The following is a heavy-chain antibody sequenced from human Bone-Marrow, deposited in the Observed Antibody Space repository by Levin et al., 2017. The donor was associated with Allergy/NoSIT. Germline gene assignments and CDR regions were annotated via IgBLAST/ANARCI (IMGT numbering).Heavy chain of an antibody. V-gene: IGHV3-11*01. CDR2: ISESGSDI. D-gene: IGHD5-24*01. CDR3: AKEFHPRRDAVKPGDY. CDR1: GFTFSDYY. J-gene: IGHJ4*02. Sequence: GGSLRLSCAASGFTFSDYYMDWIRQAPGKGLEWLSDISESGSDIRYADSVRGRFTTSRDNGKNSLYLHMNSLRVEDTAVYYCAKEFHPRRDAVKPGDYWGQGILVTVSS.